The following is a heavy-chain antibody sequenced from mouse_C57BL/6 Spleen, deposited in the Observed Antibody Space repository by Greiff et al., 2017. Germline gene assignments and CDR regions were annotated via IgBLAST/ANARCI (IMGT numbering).Heavy chain of an antibody. CDR1: GFTFSSYA. CDR2: ISSGGDYI. V-gene: IGHV5S21*01. D-gene: IGHD2-1*01. Sequence: EVKVEESGAGLVKPGGSLKLSCAASGFTFSSYAMSWVRQTPEKRLEWVAYISSGGDYIYYADTVKGRFTISRDNARNTLYLQMSSLKSEDTAMYYCTRRGDLLLWYAMDYWGQGTSVTVSS. CDR3: TRRGDLLLWYAMDY. J-gene: IGHJ4*01.